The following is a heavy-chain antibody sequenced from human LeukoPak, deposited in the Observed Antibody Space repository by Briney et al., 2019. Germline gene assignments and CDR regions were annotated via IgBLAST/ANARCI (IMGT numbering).Heavy chain of an antibody. CDR1: GFTFSSYG. V-gene: IGHV3-23*01. CDR2: ISGSGGST. J-gene: IGHJ4*02. Sequence: GGSLRLSCAASGFTFSSYGMMWVRQAPGKGLEWVSAISGSGGSTYYADSVKGRFTISRDNSKNTLYLQMNSLRAEDTAVYYCAKAAAVTAIVMYYFDYWGQGTLVTVSS. D-gene: IGHD2-21*02. CDR3: AKAAAVTAIVMYYFDY.